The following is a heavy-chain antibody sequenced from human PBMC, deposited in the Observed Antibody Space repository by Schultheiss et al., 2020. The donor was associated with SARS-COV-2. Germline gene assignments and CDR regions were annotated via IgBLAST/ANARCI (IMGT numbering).Heavy chain of an antibody. CDR2: ISGSGGST. Sequence: GESLKISCAASGFTFSSYAMSWVRQAPGKGLEWVSAISGSGGSTYYADSVKGRFTISRDNSKNTLYLQMNSLRAEDTAVYYCAKAGNYYDFWSGYLERNWFDPWGQGAVVTVSS. J-gene: IGHJ5*02. V-gene: IGHV3-23*01. CDR3: AKAGNYYDFWSGYLERNWFDP. CDR1: GFTFSSYA. D-gene: IGHD3-3*01.